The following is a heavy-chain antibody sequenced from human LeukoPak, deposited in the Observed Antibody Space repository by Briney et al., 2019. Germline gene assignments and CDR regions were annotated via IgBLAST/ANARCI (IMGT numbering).Heavy chain of an antibody. CDR2: ISGSVGST. CDR1: GFTFSSYA. D-gene: IGHD4-17*01. Sequence: GGSLRLSCAASGFTFSSYAMSWVRQAPGKGLEWVSAISGSVGSTYYADSVKGRFTISRDNSKNTLYLQMTRLRAEDTPVHYCANDHDYGDYGGDYWRQATLLTVCS. CDR3: ANDHDYGDYGGDY. V-gene: IGHV3-23*01. J-gene: IGHJ4*02.